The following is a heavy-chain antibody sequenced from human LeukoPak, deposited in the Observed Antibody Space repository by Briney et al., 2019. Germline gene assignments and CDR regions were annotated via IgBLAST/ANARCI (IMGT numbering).Heavy chain of an antibody. CDR1: GFTFSSYS. V-gene: IGHV3-48*04. CDR3: ARVPRYCSGGNCYSGGLGYMDV. Sequence: GGSLRLSCAASGFTFSSYSMNWVRQAPGKGLEWVSYISSSSSTIYYADSVKGRFTISRDNAKNSLFLQMNSLRAEDTAVYYCARVPRYCSGGNCYSGGLGYMDVWGKGTTVTISS. D-gene: IGHD2-15*01. CDR2: ISSSSSTI. J-gene: IGHJ6*03.